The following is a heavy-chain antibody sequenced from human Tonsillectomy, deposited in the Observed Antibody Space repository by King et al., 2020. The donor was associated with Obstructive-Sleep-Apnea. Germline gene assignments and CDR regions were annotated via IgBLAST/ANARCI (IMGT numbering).Heavy chain of an antibody. CDR2: IRNKAHSHTT. D-gene: IGHD5-12*01. CDR3: ARATDGFDY. J-gene: IGHJ4*02. Sequence: VQLVGSGGGLVQPGGSLRLSCVVSGFTFSDYYMEWVRQAPGKGLEWVARIRNKAHSHTTEYASSVKGRFTISRDDSKNSLFLQMNSLKTEDTAVYYCARATDGFDYWGQGTLVTVSS. V-gene: IGHV3-72*01. CDR1: GFTFSDYY.